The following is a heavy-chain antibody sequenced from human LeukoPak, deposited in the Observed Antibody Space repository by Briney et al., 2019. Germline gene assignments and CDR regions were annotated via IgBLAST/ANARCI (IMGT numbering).Heavy chain of an antibody. Sequence: PSEALSLTCTVSGGSISSSSYYWGWIRQPPGKGLEWIGSIYYSGSTYYNPSLKSRVTISVDTSKNQFSLKLSSVTAADTAVYYCAKLIGSSWSFDYWGQGTLVTVSS. CDR1: GGSISSSSYY. CDR3: AKLIGSSWSFDY. J-gene: IGHJ4*02. CDR2: IYYSGST. V-gene: IGHV4-39*01. D-gene: IGHD6-13*01.